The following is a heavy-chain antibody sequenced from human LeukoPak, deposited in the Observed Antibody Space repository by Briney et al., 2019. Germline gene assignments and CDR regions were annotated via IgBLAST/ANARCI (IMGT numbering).Heavy chain of an antibody. J-gene: IGHJ6*03. CDR1: GGSFSGYY. CDR3: ARRNHYYYYYYMDV. D-gene: IGHD1-14*01. Sequence: PSETLSLTCAVYGGSFSGYYWSWIRQPPGKGLEWIGEINHSGSTNHNPSLKSRVTISVDTSKNQFSLKLSSVTAADTAVYYCARRNHYYYYYYMDVWGKGTTVTISS. V-gene: IGHV4-34*01. CDR2: INHSGST.